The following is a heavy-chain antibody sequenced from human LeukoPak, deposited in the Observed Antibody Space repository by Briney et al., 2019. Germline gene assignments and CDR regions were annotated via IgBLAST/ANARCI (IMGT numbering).Heavy chain of an antibody. CDR1: GYTFTSYD. D-gene: IGHD2-2*01. Sequence: ASVKVSCKASGYTFTSYDINWVRQATGQGLEWMGWMNPNSGNTGYAQKFQGRVTMTRNTSISTAYMELSSLRSEDTAVYYCARDRGYCSSTSCYRGSGRAGHWFDPWGQGTLVTVSS. V-gene: IGHV1-8*01. CDR3: ARDRGYCSSTSCYRGSGRAGHWFDP. CDR2: MNPNSGNT. J-gene: IGHJ5*02.